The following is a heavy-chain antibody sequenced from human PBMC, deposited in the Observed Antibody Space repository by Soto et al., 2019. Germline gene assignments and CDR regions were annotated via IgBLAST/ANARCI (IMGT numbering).Heavy chain of an antibody. D-gene: IGHD2-21*02. V-gene: IGHV3-21*05. J-gene: IGHJ4*01. CDR2: ISSSSENI. CDR1: GFSFRDHS. Sequence: VQLVESGGGVVSPGGSLRLSCVGSGFSFRDHSMNWVRQPPGKGLQWISYISSSSENIYYADSVKGRFTVSRDNAKNTLFLQMNSLRADDSAIYYCARLPKGSVVTGWGQGSLVTVSS. CDR3: ARLPKGSVVTG.